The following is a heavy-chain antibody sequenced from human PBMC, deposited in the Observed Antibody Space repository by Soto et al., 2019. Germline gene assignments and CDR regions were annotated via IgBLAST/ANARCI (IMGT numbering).Heavy chain of an antibody. J-gene: IGHJ4*02. CDR2: INPNSGGT. Sequence: ASVKVSCKASGYTFTGYYMHCVRQAPGQVLEWMGWINPNSGGTNYAQKFQGRVTMTRDTSISTAYMELSRLRSDDTAVYYCARDHGLYYDSSGYYYFDYWGQGTLVTVSS. CDR1: GYTFTGYY. CDR3: ARDHGLYYDSSGYYYFDY. V-gene: IGHV1-2*02. D-gene: IGHD3-22*01.